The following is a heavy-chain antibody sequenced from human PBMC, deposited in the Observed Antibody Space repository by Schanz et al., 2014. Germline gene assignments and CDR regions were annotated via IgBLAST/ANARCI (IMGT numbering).Heavy chain of an antibody. D-gene: IGHD4-4*01. Sequence: QVHLVESGGGVVQPGGSLRLSCAASGFNFSTYALHWVRQAPGKGLEWVAVISYDGINKYYADSVKGRFTISRGNSKNTLYLEMNSLRPDDTAVYYCAKQFLSYYFYGMDVWGQGTTVSVSS. CDR1: GFNFSTYA. V-gene: IGHV3-30*04. J-gene: IGHJ6*02. CDR2: ISYDGINK. CDR3: AKQFLSYYFYGMDV.